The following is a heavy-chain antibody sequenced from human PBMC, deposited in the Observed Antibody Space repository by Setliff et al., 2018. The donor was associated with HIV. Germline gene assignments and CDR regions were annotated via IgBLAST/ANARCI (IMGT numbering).Heavy chain of an antibody. CDR3: ARAPFPRLQGTVSDI. V-gene: IGHV3-21*05. J-gene: IGHJ3*02. Sequence: PGGSLRLSCAASGFSLSSFEMNWVRQAPGKGLEWLSYISSSSYMYYADSVKGRFTISRDNGKNSLYLQMNSLRAEDTAVYYCARAPFPRLQGTVSDIWGPG. D-gene: IGHD4-4*01. CDR2: ISSSSYM. CDR1: GFSLSSFE.